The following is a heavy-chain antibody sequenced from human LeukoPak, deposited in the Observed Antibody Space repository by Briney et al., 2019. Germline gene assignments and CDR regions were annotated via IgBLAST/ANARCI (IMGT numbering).Heavy chain of an antibody. CDR2: ISSSCGTI. Sequence: GGSLRLSCAASGFSFSSFEMSWVRQAPGKGLEWISFISSSCGTIYHADSVKGRFTISRVNANNSLYLQMNSLRAEDTAIYFCARATELSDPYFYYGMDVWGKEPTVTVSS. V-gene: IGHV3-48*03. J-gene: IGHJ6*04. CDR3: ARATELSDPYFYYGMDV. CDR1: GFSFSSFE. D-gene: IGHD1-26*01.